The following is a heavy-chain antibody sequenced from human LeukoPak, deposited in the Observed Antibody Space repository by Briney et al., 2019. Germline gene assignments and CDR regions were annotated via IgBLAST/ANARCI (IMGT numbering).Heavy chain of an antibody. CDR3: AKERCSNGVGCYYYYMAV. D-gene: IGHD2-8*01. V-gene: IGHV3-9*01. J-gene: IGHJ6*03. CDR2: ISWNSGSI. Sequence: SGGSLRLSCAASGFTFDDYAMHWVRQAPGKGLVWVSGISWNSGSIGYADSVKDRFTISRDNAKNSLYLQMTSLRAEDTAVYYCAKERCSNGVGCYYYYMAVWGKGTTVTLSS. CDR1: GFTFDDYA.